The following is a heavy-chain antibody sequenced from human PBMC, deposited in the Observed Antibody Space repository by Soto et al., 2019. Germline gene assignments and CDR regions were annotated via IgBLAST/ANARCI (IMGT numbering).Heavy chain of an antibody. CDR3: ANSLGDILTDYFDY. CDR2: ISYDGSNK. CDR1: GFTFSSYG. V-gene: IGHV3-30*18. Sequence: QVQLVESGGGVVQTGRSLRLSCAASGFTFSSYGMHWVRQAPGKGLEWVAVISYDGSNKYYADSVKGRFTISRDNSKNTLYLQMNSLRAEDTAVYYCANSLGDILTDYFDYWGQGTLVTVSS. D-gene: IGHD3-9*01. J-gene: IGHJ4*02.